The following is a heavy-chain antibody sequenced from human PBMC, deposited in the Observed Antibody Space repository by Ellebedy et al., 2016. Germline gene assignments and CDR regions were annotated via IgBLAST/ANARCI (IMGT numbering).Heavy chain of an antibody. CDR1: GYPFTSYH. CDR2: ISAYNGNA. V-gene: IGHV1-18*04. Sequence: ASVKVSCXASGYPFTSYHFHWVRQAPGQGLEWMGWISAYNGNANYAQKLQGRVTLATDTSTSTAYMELRSLKSDDTAVYYCARARRDYYDSSGYYGFDYWGQGTLVIVSS. CDR3: ARARRDYYDSSGYYGFDY. J-gene: IGHJ4*02. D-gene: IGHD3-22*01.